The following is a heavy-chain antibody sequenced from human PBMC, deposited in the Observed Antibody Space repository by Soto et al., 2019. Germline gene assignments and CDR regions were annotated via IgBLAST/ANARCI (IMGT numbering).Heavy chain of an antibody. CDR3: ARGRYGDY. D-gene: IGHD1-26*01. Sequence: QVHLVQSGAEVKKPGASVKVSCKGSGYTFTSYGITWVRQAPGQGLEWMGWISAHNGNTDYEQRXXXXXXXXXXXXXXXXXXXXXXXXXXXXXXXYCARGRYGDYWGQGALVTVSS. CDR1: GYTFTSYG. CDR2: ISAHNGNT. J-gene: IGHJ4*02. V-gene: IGHV1-18*01.